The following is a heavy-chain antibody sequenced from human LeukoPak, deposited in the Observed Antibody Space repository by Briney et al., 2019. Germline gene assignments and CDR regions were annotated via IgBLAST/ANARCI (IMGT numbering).Heavy chain of an antibody. CDR1: GGSISSYY. V-gene: IGHV4-59*01. D-gene: IGHD3-10*01. CDR3: ARAYLWFGELSSTYYFDY. Sequence: SETLSLTCTVSGGSISSYYWSWIRQPPGKGLEWIRYIYYSGSTNYNPSLKSRVTISVDTSKNQFSLKLSSVTAADTAVYYCARAYLWFGELSSTYYFDYWGQGTLVTVSS. CDR2: IYYSGST. J-gene: IGHJ4*02.